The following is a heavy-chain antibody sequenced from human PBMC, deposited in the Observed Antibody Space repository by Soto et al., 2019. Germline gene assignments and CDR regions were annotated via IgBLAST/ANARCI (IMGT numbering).Heavy chain of an antibody. CDR2: TYYSSEWDN. CDR3: AREAAGSFDS. V-gene: IGHV6-1*01. J-gene: IGHJ4*02. Sequence: QVHLQQSGPGLVKPSQTLSLTCAISGDSVSSNSAAWNWIRQSPSRGLEWLGRTYYSSEWDNEYAVAVKRRITINPETSKNQFSLQLNSVTPEDTAVYFCAREAAGSFDSWGLGTLVTVSS. CDR1: GDSVSSNSAA. D-gene: IGHD2-15*01.